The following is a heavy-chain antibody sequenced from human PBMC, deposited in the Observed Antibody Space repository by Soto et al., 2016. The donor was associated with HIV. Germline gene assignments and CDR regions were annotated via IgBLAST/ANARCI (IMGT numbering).Heavy chain of an antibody. Sequence: EVQLVESGGGLVQPGGSLRLSCAASGFTFSSYWMHWVRQAPGKGLVWVSRINSDGSSTSYADSVKGRFTISRDNAKNTPYLQMNSLRAEDTAVYYCARDGEQWLDNGGFDYWGQGTLVTVSS. J-gene: IGHJ4*02. CDR3: ARDGEQWLDNGGFDY. D-gene: IGHD6-19*01. CDR1: GFTFSSYW. CDR2: INSDGSST. V-gene: IGHV3-74*01.